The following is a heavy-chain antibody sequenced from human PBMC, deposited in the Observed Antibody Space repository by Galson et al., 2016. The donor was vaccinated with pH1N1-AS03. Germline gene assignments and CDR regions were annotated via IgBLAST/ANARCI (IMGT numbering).Heavy chain of an antibody. CDR1: GFTFSTYW. D-gene: IGHD3-16*01. Sequence: SLRLSCATSGFTFSTYWMHWARQVPGKGLEWVSVIYGGGNTFYADSVKGRFTISRDNSKNTVYLQMNSLRVEDTAVYYCAREPWGSTQGEYWGQGTLVTVSS. CDR3: AREPWGSTQGEY. J-gene: IGHJ4*02. CDR2: IYGGGNT. V-gene: IGHV3-53*01.